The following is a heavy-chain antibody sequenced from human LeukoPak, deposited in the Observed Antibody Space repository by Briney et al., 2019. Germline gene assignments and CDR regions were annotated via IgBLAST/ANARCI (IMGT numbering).Heavy chain of an antibody. CDR3: VRAVSVSSYYFDC. CDR1: GFTFSDYY. V-gene: IGHV3-11*05. CDR2: ISSSSSYT. Sequence: RPGGSLRLSCAASGFTFSDYYMSWISQAPGKGLEWISYISSSSSYTNYVDSVKGRFTISRDNAKNSLYLQMNSLRAEDTAVYYCVRAVSVSSYYFDCWGQGTLVTVSS. J-gene: IGHJ4*02. D-gene: IGHD5/OR15-5a*01.